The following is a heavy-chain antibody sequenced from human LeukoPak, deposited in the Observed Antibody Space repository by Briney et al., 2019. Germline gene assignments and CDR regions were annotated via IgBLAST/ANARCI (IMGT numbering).Heavy chain of an antibody. J-gene: IGHJ4*02. CDR3: AKIDRQYCSRSSCYALDY. CDR1: GYSFTSYW. D-gene: IGHD2-2*01. CDR2: VYPGDSDT. Sequence: GESLKISCKCSGYSFTSYWIGWLRQMPGKGLEWMGIVYPGDSDTRYSPSFQGQVTISVDKSISTAYLQWSSLKASDTAIYYCAKIDRQYCSRSSCYALDYWGQGTQVTVSS. V-gene: IGHV5-51*01.